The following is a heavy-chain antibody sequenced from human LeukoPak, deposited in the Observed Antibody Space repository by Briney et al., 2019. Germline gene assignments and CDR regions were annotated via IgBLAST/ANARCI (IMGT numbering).Heavy chain of an antibody. J-gene: IGHJ5*02. CDR2: INHSGST. Sequence: SETLSLTCAVYGGSFSGYYWSWIRRPPGKGLEWIGEINHSGSTNYNPSLKSRVTISVDTSKNQFSLKLSSVTAADTAVYYCARVLLNYYGSGSYLAGWFDPWGQGTLVTVSS. CDR1: GGSFSGYY. V-gene: IGHV4-34*01. CDR3: ARVLLNYYGSGSYLAGWFDP. D-gene: IGHD3-10*01.